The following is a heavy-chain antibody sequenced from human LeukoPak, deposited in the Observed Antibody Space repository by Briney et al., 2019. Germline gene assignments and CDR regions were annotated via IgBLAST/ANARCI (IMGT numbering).Heavy chain of an antibody. V-gene: IGHV1-46*01. D-gene: IGHD3-9*01. CDR2: INPSGGST. CDR1: GYTFTSYY. J-gene: IGHJ5*02. CDR3: ARGELRYFDWSFDP. Sequence: EASVKLSCKASGYTFTSYYMHWVRQAPGQGLEWMGIINPSGGSTSYAQKFQGSVTITRDTSTSTVYMELSSLRSEDTAMYYCARGELRYFDWSFDPWGQGTLVTVSS.